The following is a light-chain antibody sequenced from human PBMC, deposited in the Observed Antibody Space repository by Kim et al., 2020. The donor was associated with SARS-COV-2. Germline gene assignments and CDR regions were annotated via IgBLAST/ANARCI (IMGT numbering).Light chain of an antibody. Sequence: SLSLGQLATLSCGASQSLTSNAVWYQQRPGQAPRLLIYGASTRATCIPPRFSGSGSGTEFTLTISSLQSEDFAVYYCQQYNNFRMFGQGTKVDIK. CDR2: GAS. J-gene: IGKJ1*01. V-gene: IGKV3-15*01. CDR1: QSLTSN. CDR3: QQYNNFRM.